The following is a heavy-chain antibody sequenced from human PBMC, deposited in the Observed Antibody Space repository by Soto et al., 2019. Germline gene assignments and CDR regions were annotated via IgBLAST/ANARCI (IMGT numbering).Heavy chain of an antibody. D-gene: IGHD2-15*01. CDR2: IYYSGST. J-gene: IGHJ4*02. CDR3: ARRKNKVGGLFDY. CDR1: GGSISSSTYY. V-gene: IGHV4-39*01. Sequence: SETLSLTCTVSGGSISSSTYYWGWIPQPPGKGLEWIGSIYYSGSTYYNPSLKSRVTISVDTSKNQFSLKLSSVTAADTAVYYCARRKNKVGGLFDYWGQGTLVTVSS.